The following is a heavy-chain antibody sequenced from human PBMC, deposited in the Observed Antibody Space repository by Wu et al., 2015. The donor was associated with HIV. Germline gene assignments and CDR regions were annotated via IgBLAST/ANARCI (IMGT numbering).Heavy chain of an antibody. Sequence: QLVQSGAEVKKPGSSVKVSCKTSGGTFSSYGVSWVRQAPGQGLEWMGGFTTIFGTANYAQKFQDRVTITADESTGTAYMELRSLRSEDTAVYYCARDLFSAQIGTDYYYYYYMDVWAKGTTVTVSS. J-gene: IGHJ6*03. CDR2: FTTIFGTA. CDR3: ARDLFSAQIGTDYYYYYYMDV. V-gene: IGHV1-69*12. CDR1: GGTFSSYG. D-gene: IGHD1-1*01.